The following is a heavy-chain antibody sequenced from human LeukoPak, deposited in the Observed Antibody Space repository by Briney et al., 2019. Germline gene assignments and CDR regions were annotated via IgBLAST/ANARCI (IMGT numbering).Heavy chain of an antibody. D-gene: IGHD3-22*01. V-gene: IGHV4-39*07. Sequence: SETLSLTCTVSGGSISSSSYYWGWIRQPPGKGLEWIGSIYYSGSTYYNPSLKSRVTISVDTSKNQFSLKLSSVTAADTAVYYCARGVRLTMIVVVIQEYFDYWGQGTLVTVSS. CDR1: GGSISSSSYY. CDR3: ARGVRLTMIVVVIQEYFDY. CDR2: IYYSGST. J-gene: IGHJ4*02.